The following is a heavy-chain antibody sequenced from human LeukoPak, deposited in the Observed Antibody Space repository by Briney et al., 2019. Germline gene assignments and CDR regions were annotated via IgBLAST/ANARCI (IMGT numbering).Heavy chain of an antibody. V-gene: IGHV3-21*01. CDR2: ISPDSDYK. Sequence: GGSLRLSCAASGFTFSTYSMNWLRLAPGKGLEWVSSISPDSDYKYYVDSVKGRFTTSRDNAKNSLYLQMNSLRAGDTAVYYCARDFGSSWYNYWGQGTLVTVSS. D-gene: IGHD6-13*01. J-gene: IGHJ4*02. CDR1: GFTFSTYS. CDR3: ARDFGSSWYNY.